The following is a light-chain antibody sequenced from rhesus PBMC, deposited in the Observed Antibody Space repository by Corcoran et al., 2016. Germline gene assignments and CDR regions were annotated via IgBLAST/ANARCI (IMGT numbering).Light chain of an antibody. V-gene: IGKV1-69*01. J-gene: IGKJ2*01. CDR3: QQHDNSPYS. Sequence: DIQMTQSPSSLSASVGDRVTITCRASQGISNWLAWYQQKPGKAPKLLIYRASNLETGVPSRFSGSGSGTNFTLTISSLQPDDIATYYCQQHDNSPYSFGQGAKVEIK. CDR2: RAS. CDR1: QGISNW.